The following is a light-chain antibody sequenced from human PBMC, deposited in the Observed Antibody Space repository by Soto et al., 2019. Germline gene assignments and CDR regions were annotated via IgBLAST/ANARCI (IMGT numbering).Light chain of an antibody. V-gene: IGLV2-11*01. CDR3: CSYAGSKTLI. J-gene: IGLJ2*01. CDR1: SSDVGAYNY. CDR2: DVN. Sequence: QSALTQPRSVSGSPGQSVTISCTGTSSDVGAYNYVSWYQQYPDKVPKVIIYDVNQRPSGVPDRFSGYKSANTASLTISGLQPEDEADYYCCSYAGSKTLILGGGTKVTVL.